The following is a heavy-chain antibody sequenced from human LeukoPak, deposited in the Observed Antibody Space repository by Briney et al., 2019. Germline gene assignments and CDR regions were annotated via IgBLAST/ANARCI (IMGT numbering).Heavy chain of an antibody. D-gene: IGHD5-18*01. CDR1: GGSISSYY. J-gene: IGHJ5*02. CDR3: ARVGRLWLRVRFDP. CDR2: IYYSGST. Sequence: SETLSLTCTVSGGSISSYYWSWIRQPPGKGLEWIGYIYYSGSTNYNPSLKSRVTISVDTSKNQFSLKLSSVTAADTAVYYCARVGRLWLRVRFDPWGQGTLVTVSS. V-gene: IGHV4-59*12.